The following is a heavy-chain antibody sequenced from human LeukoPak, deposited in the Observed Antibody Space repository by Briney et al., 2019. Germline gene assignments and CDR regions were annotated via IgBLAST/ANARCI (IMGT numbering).Heavy chain of an antibody. CDR3: ARDAFGDF. D-gene: IGHD3-16*01. Sequence: PGGSLRLSCAASGFTFSTYSMNWVRQAPGQGLEWISYISSNGSTMYYADSVKGRFTISRDNAKNSLYLQMNSLRAADTAVYYCARDAFGDFWGQGTLVTVSS. CDR1: GFTFSTYS. V-gene: IGHV3-48*04. CDR2: ISSNGSTM. J-gene: IGHJ4*02.